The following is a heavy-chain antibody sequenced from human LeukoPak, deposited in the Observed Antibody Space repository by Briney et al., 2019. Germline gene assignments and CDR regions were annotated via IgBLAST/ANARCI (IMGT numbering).Heavy chain of an antibody. Sequence: GGSLRLSCAASGFTFSNYSMNWVRQAPGKGLEWVSSISSRSGYIHYADSVKGRFTISRDHAQNSLYLQMNSLRAEDTAVYYCARGHYYDSSGYWCPFDYWGQGTLVTVSS. CDR1: GFTFSNYS. CDR3: ARGHYYDSSGYWCPFDY. D-gene: IGHD3-22*01. CDR2: ISSRSGYI. J-gene: IGHJ4*02. V-gene: IGHV3-21*06.